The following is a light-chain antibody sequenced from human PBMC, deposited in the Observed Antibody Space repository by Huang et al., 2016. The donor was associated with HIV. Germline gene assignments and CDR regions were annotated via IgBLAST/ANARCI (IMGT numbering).Light chain of an antibody. V-gene: IGKV3-20*01. J-gene: IGKJ2*01. CDR3: HQYGTSPYT. CDR1: QSLSHSF. Sequence: EVLLTQSPGTLSSSPGERVTVSFRASQSLSHSFVAWYQQRPGPAPRLLIYAASTSASGIPDRFSGSGSGTDFTLTINRLEPSDFALYYCHQYGTSPYTFGQGTNLDVK. CDR2: AAS.